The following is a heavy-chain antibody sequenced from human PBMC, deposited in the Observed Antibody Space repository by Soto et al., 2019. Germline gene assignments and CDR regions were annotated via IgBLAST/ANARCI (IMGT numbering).Heavy chain of an antibody. CDR3: VHNAGYYTADY. Sequence: QITLKESGPTLVKPTQTLTLTCTFSGFSVTTNGMGVGWIRQPPGKALEWLAVIYWNDDKRYRSSLKSRLTITKDTSKNHVVLIMTNMDPVDTATYYCVHNAGYYTADYWGQGTLVTVSS. J-gene: IGHJ4*02. D-gene: IGHD3-3*01. CDR1: GFSVTTNGMG. V-gene: IGHV2-5*01. CDR2: IYWNDDK.